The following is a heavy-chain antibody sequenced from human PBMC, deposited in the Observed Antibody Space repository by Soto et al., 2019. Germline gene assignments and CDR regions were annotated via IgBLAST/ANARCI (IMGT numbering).Heavy chain of an antibody. J-gene: IGHJ5*02. D-gene: IGHD3-9*01. CDR3: ARDLVGRYYDILTGYNWFDP. CDR2: INPSGGST. CDR1: GYTFNNYG. Sequence: ASVKVSCKASGYTFNNYGITWVRQAPGQGLEWMGIINPSGGSTSYAQKFQGRVTMTRDTSTSTVYMELSSLRSEDTAVYYCARDLVGRYYDILTGYNWFDPWGQGTLVTVYS. V-gene: IGHV1-46*02.